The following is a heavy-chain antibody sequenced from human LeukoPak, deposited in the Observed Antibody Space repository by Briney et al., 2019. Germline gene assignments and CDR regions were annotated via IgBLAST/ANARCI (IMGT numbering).Heavy chain of an antibody. CDR3: AKGGAYCSGGSCSNFDY. Sequence: GGSLRLSCAASGFTFSNDAMSWVRQAPGKGLEWVSRIRGSGDDTHYADSVRGRFTISRDNSKNTLYLQMNSLRAEDTAVYFCAKGGAYCSGGSCSNFDYWGQGTLVTVSS. J-gene: IGHJ4*02. CDR1: GFTFSNDA. CDR2: IRGSGDDT. D-gene: IGHD2-15*01. V-gene: IGHV3-23*01.